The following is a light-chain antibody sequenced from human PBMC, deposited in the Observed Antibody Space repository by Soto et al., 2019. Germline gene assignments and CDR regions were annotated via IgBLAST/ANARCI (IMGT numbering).Light chain of an antibody. CDR2: AAS. CDR1: QSVNSD. CDR3: QQSSSPLWGT. J-gene: IGKJ1*01. V-gene: IGKV1-39*01. Sequence: DIQMTQSPSSLSASVGDRVTITCRASQSVNSDLNWYQQKAGKAPKLLIYAASSLQSGVPSRFSGSGSGTHFTLTISSLQAEDFATYYCQQSSSPLWGTCGQGTKVDIK.